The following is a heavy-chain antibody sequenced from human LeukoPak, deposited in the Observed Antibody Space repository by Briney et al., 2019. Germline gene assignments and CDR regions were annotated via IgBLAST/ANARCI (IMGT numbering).Heavy chain of an antibody. V-gene: IGHV4-38-2*02. CDR2: IYHSGST. J-gene: IGHJ4*02. CDR1: GYSISSGYY. CDR3: ARDAMVRGVAYFDY. D-gene: IGHD3-10*01. Sequence: SETLSLTCTVSGYSISSGYYWGWIRQPPGKGLEWIGSIYHSGSTYYNPSLKSRVTISVDTSKNQFSLKLSSVTAADTAVYYCARDAMVRGVAYFDYWGQGTLVTVSS.